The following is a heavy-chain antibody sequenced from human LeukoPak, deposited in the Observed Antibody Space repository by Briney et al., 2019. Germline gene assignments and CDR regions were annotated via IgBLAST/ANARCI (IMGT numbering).Heavy chain of an antibody. CDR1: GGSISSYY. V-gene: IGHV4-59*12. J-gene: IGHJ4*02. CDR3: ARDRYYDFWSGYYV. Sequence: SETLSLTCTVSGGSISSYYWSWIRQPPGKGLEWIGYISYSGSTNYNPSLKGRVTISVDTSKNQFSLKLSSVTAADTAVYYCARDRYYDFWSGYYVWGQGTLVTVSS. CDR2: ISYSGST. D-gene: IGHD3-3*01.